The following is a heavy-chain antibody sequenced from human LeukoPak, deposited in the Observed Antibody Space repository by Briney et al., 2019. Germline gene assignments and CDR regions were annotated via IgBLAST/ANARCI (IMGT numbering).Heavy chain of an antibody. V-gene: IGHV3-15*01. D-gene: IGHD3-3*02. J-gene: IGHJ6*04. CDR1: GFTIGTAW. CDR2: IKSEGEGATT. Sequence: GGSLRLSCVSSGFTIGTAWMSWVRQAPGKGLEWLGHIKSEGEGATTDYAAPAKGRFAISRDDSKNMIYLQMSSLKIDDTAIYYCIAHFPYFYGFDVWGKGTTVTVSS. CDR3: IAHFPYFYGFDV.